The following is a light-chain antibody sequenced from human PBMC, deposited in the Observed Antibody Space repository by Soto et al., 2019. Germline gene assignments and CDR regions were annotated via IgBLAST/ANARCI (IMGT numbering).Light chain of an antibody. CDR3: QQNTDWPSFT. J-gene: IGKJ3*01. Sequence: EIVLTQSPATLSLSPGERATLSCRASQSVSTNLAWYQHKPGQAPRLLIYDASNRATDIPARFSGSGYGTDFTLTISSLEPEDLATYYCQQNTDWPSFTFGPGNKVD. CDR1: QSVSTN. V-gene: IGKV3-11*01. CDR2: DAS.